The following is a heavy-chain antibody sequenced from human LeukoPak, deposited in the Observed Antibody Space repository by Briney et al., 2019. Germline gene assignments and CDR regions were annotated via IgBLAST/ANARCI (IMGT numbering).Heavy chain of an antibody. CDR3: AILGLITMVRGVTFDY. Sequence: PGGSLRLSCAASGFAFSSYAMSWVRQAPGKGLEWVSAISGSGGSTYYADSVKGRFTISRDNSKNTLYLQMNSLRAEDTAVYYCAILGLITMVRGVTFDYWGQGTLVTVSS. J-gene: IGHJ4*02. D-gene: IGHD3-10*01. V-gene: IGHV3-23*01. CDR1: GFAFSSYA. CDR2: ISGSGGST.